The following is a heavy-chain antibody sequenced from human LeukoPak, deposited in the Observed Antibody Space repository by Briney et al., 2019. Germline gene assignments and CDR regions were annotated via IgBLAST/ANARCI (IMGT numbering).Heavy chain of an antibody. CDR2: ISSSGSTI. V-gene: IGHV3-48*03. D-gene: IGHD3-3*01. CDR1: GFTFSSYE. J-gene: IGHJ6*03. Sequence: GGSLRLSCAASGFTFSSYEMNWVRQAPGKGLEWVSYISSSGSTIYYADSVKGRFTISRDNAKNSLYLQMNSLRAEDTAVYYCARDLKSTPEYDFWSGEYYYYYMDVWGKGTTVTVSS. CDR3: ARDLKSTPEYDFWSGEYYYYYMDV.